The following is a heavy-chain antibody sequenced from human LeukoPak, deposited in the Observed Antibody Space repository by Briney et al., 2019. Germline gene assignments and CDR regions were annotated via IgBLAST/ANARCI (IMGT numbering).Heavy chain of an antibody. CDR3: ATMDSSGWYCFDC. CDR1: GFTFGDYG. CDR2: ISGEGGST. Sequence: PGGSLRLSCAASGFTFGDYGMHGVRQAPGKGLEWVSLISGEGGSTYYADSVKGRFTISRDNSKNSLYLQMNSLRTEDTGMYYCATMDSSGWYCFDCWGQGTLVTVSS. J-gene: IGHJ4*02. V-gene: IGHV3-43*02. D-gene: IGHD6-25*01.